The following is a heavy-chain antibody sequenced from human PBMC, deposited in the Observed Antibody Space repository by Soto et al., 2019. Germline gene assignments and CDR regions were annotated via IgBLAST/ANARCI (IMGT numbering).Heavy chain of an antibody. D-gene: IGHD6-13*01. Sequence: EVQLVESGGGLVKPGGSLRLSCAASGFTFSSYSMNWVREAPGKGLGWVSSISSSSSYIYYADSVKGRFTISRDNAKNSLYLQMNSLRAEDTAVYYCAGYSSSWYEYWYFDLWGRGTLVTVSS. CDR2: ISSSSSYI. CDR1: GFTFSSYS. CDR3: AGYSSSWYEYWYFDL. V-gene: IGHV3-21*01. J-gene: IGHJ2*01.